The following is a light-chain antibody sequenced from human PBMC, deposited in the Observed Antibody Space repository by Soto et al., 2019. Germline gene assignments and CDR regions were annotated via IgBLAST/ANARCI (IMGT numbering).Light chain of an antibody. CDR2: GAS. CDR3: QQYNGWPIT. Sequence: EIDMTHSPGTLSVSPWEIVTHSCRANQSVGNNLAWHQQKPGQAPRLLIYGASTRATGFPARFSGSGSGTEFTLTISSLQSEDFAVYYCQQYNGWPITFGQGTRLEIK. J-gene: IGKJ5*01. CDR1: QSVGNN. V-gene: IGKV3-15*01.